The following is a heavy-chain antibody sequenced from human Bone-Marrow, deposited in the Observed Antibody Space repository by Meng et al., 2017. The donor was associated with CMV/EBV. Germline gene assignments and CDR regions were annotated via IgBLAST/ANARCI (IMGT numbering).Heavy chain of an antibody. CDR1: GFTFSSYW. CDR3: ARDLWVLEDTAMVSNYYYYYGMDV. J-gene: IGHJ6*02. Sequence: GGSLRLSCPASGFTFSSYWMSRVRQAPGKGLEWVANIKQDGSEKYYVDSVKGRFTISRDNAKNSLYLQMNSLRAEDTAVYYCARDLWVLEDTAMVSNYYYYYGMDVCGQGTTVTVSS. D-gene: IGHD5-18*01. V-gene: IGHV3-7*01. CDR2: IKQDGSEK.